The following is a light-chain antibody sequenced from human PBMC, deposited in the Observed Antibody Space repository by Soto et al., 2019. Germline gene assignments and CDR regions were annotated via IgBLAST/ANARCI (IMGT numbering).Light chain of an antibody. CDR1: QSVSSSY. CDR3: QQYNGSPPWT. CDR2: GAS. J-gene: IGKJ1*01. V-gene: IGKV3-20*01. Sequence: EVVLTQSPGTLSLSPGERATLSCRASQSVSSSYLAWFQQKPGQAPRLLIYGASSRATGIPDRFSGSGSGTDFTLTISSLEPEDFALYYCQQYNGSPPWTFGQGTKVDIK.